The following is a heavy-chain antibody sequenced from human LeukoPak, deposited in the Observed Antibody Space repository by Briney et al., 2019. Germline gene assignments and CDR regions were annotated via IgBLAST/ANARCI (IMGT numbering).Heavy chain of an antibody. V-gene: IGHV1-3*01. CDR1: GYTITGYY. J-gene: IGHJ4*02. D-gene: IGHD1-26*01. CDR2: INAGNGNT. Sequence: ASVKVSCKASGYTITGYYMHWVRQAPGQRLEWMGWINAGNGNTKYSQKFQGRVTITRDTSASTAYMELSSLRSEDTAVYYCARAGLGGATYYFDYWGQGTLVTVSS. CDR3: ARAGLGGATYYFDY.